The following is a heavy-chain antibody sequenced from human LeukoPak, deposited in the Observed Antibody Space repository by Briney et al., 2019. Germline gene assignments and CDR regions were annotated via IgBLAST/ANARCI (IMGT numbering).Heavy chain of an antibody. CDR3: AKGRGSSWYGFDN. CDR2: ISGSGGTT. V-gene: IGHV3-23*01. CDR1: GFTFSSYA. J-gene: IGHJ4*02. D-gene: IGHD6-13*01. Sequence: GGALRLSWASSGFTFSSYATSWVRQAPGKGLDWVSSISGSGGTTYYADSVKGRFTISRDNSKNTLYLQMNSLRAEDTAVYYCAKGRGSSWYGFDNWGQGTLVTVSS.